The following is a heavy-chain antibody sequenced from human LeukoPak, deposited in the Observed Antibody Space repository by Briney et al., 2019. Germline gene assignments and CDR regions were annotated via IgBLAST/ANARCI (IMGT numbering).Heavy chain of an antibody. V-gene: IGHV1-18*01. J-gene: IGHJ3*02. CDR3: ARAGYSSGWYERGNDAFDI. D-gene: IGHD6-19*01. CDR2: VSAYNGDT. Sequence: ASVKVSCKASGYNFGAYGITWARQAPGQGLEWLGWVSAYNGDTNYAQNLQGRVTMTRDTSISTAYMELSRLRSDDTAVYYCARAGYSSGWYERGNDAFDIWGQGTMVTVSS. CDR1: GYNFGAYG.